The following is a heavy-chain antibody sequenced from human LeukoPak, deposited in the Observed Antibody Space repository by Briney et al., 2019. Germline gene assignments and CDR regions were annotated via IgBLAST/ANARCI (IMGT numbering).Heavy chain of an antibody. Sequence: GGSLRLSCAASGFTFSSYAMSWVRQAPGKGLEWVSAISGSGGSTYHADSVKGRFTISRDNSKNTLYVQMNSLRAEDTAVYYCTKDQGSSGGDYFDYWGQGTLVTVSS. CDR2: ISGSGGST. J-gene: IGHJ4*02. D-gene: IGHD6-19*01. CDR1: GFTFSSYA. CDR3: TKDQGSSGGDYFDY. V-gene: IGHV3-23*01.